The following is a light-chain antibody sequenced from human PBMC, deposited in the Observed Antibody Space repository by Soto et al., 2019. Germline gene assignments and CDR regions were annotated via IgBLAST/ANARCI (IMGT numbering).Light chain of an antibody. CDR1: SSDVGDNNY. CDR2: DVR. Sequence: QSALTQPASVSGSPGQSITISCTGTSSDVGDNNYVSWYQQHPGKAPKLVIFDVRNRPSGVSSRFSGFKSGNTASLTISGLQAEDEADFYCSSWRSNSIQVFGTGTKVTVL. CDR3: SSWRSNSIQV. V-gene: IGLV2-14*03. J-gene: IGLJ1*01.